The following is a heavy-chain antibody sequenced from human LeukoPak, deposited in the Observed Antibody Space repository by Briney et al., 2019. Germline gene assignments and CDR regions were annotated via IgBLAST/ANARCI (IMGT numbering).Heavy chain of an antibody. Sequence: SETLSLTCTVSGGSISNYYWAWIRQPAGKGLEWIGRIYTTGSTNYNPSLKSRVTMSLDKSKNQFSLKLSSVTAADTAVYYCARGFHNRVTGYLFAFEYWGQGTLVTVPS. CDR1: GGSISNYY. V-gene: IGHV4-4*07. D-gene: IGHD3-9*01. J-gene: IGHJ4*02. CDR2: IYTTGST. CDR3: ARGFHNRVTGYLFAFEY.